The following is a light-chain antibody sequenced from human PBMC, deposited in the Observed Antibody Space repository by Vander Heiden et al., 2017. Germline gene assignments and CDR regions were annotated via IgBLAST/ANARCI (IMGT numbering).Light chain of an antibody. J-gene: IGKJ1*01. V-gene: IGKV1-39*01. CDR3: QQSYSTPRLSGT. Sequence: DIQMTQSPSSLSASVGDRVTITCRASQSISSYLNWYQQKPGKAPKLLIYAASSLQSGVPSRFSGSGSGTDFTLTISSLQPEDFATYYCQQSYSTPRLSGTFGQGTKVXIK. CDR2: AAS. CDR1: QSISSY.